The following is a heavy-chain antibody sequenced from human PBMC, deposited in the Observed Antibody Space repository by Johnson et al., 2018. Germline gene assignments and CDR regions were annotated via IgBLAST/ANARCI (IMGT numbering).Heavy chain of an antibody. J-gene: IGHJ3*02. CDR2: IWYDGSNK. V-gene: IGHV3-33*01. D-gene: IGHD1-1*01. Sequence: QVQLVESGGGVVQPGRSLRLSCAASGFTFSSYGMHWVRQAPGKGLEWVAVIWYDGSNKYYADSVKGRFTTSRDNSKNTLYLQMNSLRAEDTAVYYCARDNNWNDEGAFDIWGQGTMVTVSS. CDR3: ARDNNWNDEGAFDI. CDR1: GFTFSSYG.